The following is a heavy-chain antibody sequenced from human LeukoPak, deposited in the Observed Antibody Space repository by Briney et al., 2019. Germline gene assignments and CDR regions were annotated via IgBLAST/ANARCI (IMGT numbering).Heavy chain of an antibody. J-gene: IGHJ6*02. CDR1: GGSFSGYY. CDR2: INHSGST. V-gene: IGHV4-34*01. CDR3: ARGYRPYYGMDV. Sequence: SETLSLTCAVYGGSFSGYYWSWIRQPPGKGLEWIGEINHSGSTNYNPSLKSRVTISVDTSKNQFSLKLSSVTAADTAVYYCARGYRPYYGMDVWGQGATVTVSS.